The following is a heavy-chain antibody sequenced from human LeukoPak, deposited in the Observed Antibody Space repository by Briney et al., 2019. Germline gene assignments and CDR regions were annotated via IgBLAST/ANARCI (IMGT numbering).Heavy chain of an antibody. CDR1: GGSISSSSYY. CDR3: ARVITIFGVVTRRAPYYYYMDV. V-gene: IGHV4-39*07. Sequence: PSETLSLTCTVSGGSISSSSYYWGWIRQPPGEGLEWIGSIYYSGSTYYNPSLKSRVTISVDTSKNQFSLKLSSVTAADTAVYYCARVITIFGVVTRRAPYYYYMDVWGKGTTVTVSS. D-gene: IGHD3-3*01. J-gene: IGHJ6*03. CDR2: IYYSGST.